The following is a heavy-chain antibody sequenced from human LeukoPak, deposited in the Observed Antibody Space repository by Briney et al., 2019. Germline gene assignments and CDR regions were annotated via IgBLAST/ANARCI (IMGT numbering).Heavy chain of an antibody. J-gene: IGHJ4*02. CDR1: GASVSSGVYY. CDR3: ARVGATGPPAFDY. D-gene: IGHD1-14*01. V-gene: IGHV4-61*08. CDR2: IYYSGST. Sequence: SETLSLTCTVSGASVSSGVYYWSWIRQPPGKGLEWIGYIYYSGSTKYQYNPSLKSRVTISVDTSKNQFSLKLSSVTAADTAVYYCARVGATGPPAFDYWGQGTLVTVSS.